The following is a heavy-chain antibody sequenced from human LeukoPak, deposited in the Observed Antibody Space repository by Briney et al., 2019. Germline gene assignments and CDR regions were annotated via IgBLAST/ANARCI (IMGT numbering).Heavy chain of an antibody. J-gene: IGHJ2*01. D-gene: IGHD4/OR15-4a*01. CDR3: AKGQDANYLPLDL. Sequence: GGSLRLSCAASGFNFKYYAMTWVRQAPGKGLEWVSSISGSGDYTYYADSVKGRFTISRDNSEDTLYLQVNSLRAEDMAVFYCAKGQDANYLPLDLWGRGTLVTVSS. CDR1: GFNFKYYA. V-gene: IGHV3-23*01. CDR2: ISGSGDYT.